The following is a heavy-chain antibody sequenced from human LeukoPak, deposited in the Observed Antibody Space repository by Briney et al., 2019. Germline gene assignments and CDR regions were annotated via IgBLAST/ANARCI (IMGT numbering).Heavy chain of an antibody. J-gene: IGHJ4*02. CDR1: GFSISSSNR. V-gene: IGHV4-28*05. CDR2: VYYSGAI. CDR3: ARKPNSLYYFDY. D-gene: IGHD4-23*01. Sequence: PSETLSLTCAVSGFSISSSNRWGWIRQPPGRGLEWIGYVYYSGAIYYNPSLKSRVTMSVDTSKNQVSLELSSVTAVDTAVYYCARKPNSLYYFDYWGQGTLVTVSS.